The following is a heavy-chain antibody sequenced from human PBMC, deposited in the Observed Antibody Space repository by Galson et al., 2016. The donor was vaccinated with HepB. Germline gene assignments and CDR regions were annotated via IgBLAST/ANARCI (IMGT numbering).Heavy chain of an antibody. CDR2: IGSGSDT. Sequence: SLRLSCAASGFIFRNYDMHRVRQAPGKGLEWVSAIGSGSDTYYPDSMKGRFTISRENAKNSLFLQMNSLRAGDTAMYYCVRDSSTSSGEDAFDIWGQGTMVTVSS. J-gene: IGHJ3*02. CDR1: GFIFRNYD. V-gene: IGHV3-13*04. D-gene: IGHD6-6*01. CDR3: VRDSSTSSGEDAFDI.